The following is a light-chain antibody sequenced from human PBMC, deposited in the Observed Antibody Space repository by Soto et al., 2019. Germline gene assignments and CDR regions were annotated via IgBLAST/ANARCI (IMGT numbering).Light chain of an antibody. V-gene: IGLV1-44*01. Sequence: QSVLTQPPSASATPGQRVTISCSGSSSNIGSNTVNWYQQFPGAAPKLLIYTNNQRHSGVPDRFSGSKSGTSASLAISGLQSEDEADYYCSTWDDSLNGVVFGGGTKLTVL. J-gene: IGLJ3*02. CDR2: TNN. CDR1: SSNIGSNT. CDR3: STWDDSLNGVV.